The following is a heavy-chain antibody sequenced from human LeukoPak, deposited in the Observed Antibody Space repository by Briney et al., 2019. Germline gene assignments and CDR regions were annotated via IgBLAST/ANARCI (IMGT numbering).Heavy chain of an antibody. CDR1: GFTFSSYG. V-gene: IGHV3-30*18. D-gene: IGHD6-6*01. CDR2: ISYDGSNK. J-gene: IGHJ4*02. Sequence: GGSLRLSCAASGFTFSSYGMHWVRQAPGKGLEWVAVISYDGSNKYYADSVKGRFTISRDNSKNTLYLQMNSLRAEDTAVYYCAKSSIAASIGDWGQGTLVTASS. CDR3: AKSSIAASIGD.